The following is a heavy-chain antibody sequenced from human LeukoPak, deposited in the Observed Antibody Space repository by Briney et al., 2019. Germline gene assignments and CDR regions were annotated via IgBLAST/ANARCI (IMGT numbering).Heavy chain of an antibody. J-gene: IGHJ4*02. CDR3: ARQMTGTFGLSDY. CDR1: GYSFTNYG. V-gene: IGHV5-51*01. Sequence: GESLKISCKGSGYSFTNYGIGWVRQMPGKGLEWMGIIYPGDSDTRHSPSFQGQVTISADKSISTAYLQWSSLKASDTAMYYCARQMTGTFGLSDYWGQGTLVTVSS. CDR2: IYPGDSDT. D-gene: IGHD1/OR15-1a*01.